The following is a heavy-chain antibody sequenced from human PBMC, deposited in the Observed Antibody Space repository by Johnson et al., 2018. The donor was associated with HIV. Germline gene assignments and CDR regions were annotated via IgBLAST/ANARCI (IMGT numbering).Heavy chain of an antibody. CDR3: AKDLRSVNLDAFDI. J-gene: IGHJ3*02. CDR1: GFTFDDYA. V-gene: IGHV3-9*01. Sequence: QLVESGGGLVQPGRSLRLSCAASGFTFDDYAMHWVRQAPGKGLEWVSGISWNSGSIGYADSVKGRFTISRDNAKNSLYLQMNSLRAEDTALYYCAKDLRSVNLDAFDIWGQGTMVTVPS. CDR2: ISWNSGSI. D-gene: IGHD2-15*01.